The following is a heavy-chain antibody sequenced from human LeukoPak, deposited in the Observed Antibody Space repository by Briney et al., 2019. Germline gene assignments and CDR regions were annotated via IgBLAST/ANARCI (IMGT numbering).Heavy chain of an antibody. CDR2: MNPNSANT. D-gene: IGHD6-19*01. CDR3: ARSSVALPPPRSEYFQH. Sequence: ASVKVSCKTSGYTFSTYDINWLRQAAGQGLEWMGWMNPNSANTGFAQKFQGRAAITRDTSTATAYLELRSLRSDDTAVYYCARSSVALPPPRSEYFQHWGQGTLVTVSS. J-gene: IGHJ1*01. CDR1: GYTFSTYD. V-gene: IGHV1-8*02.